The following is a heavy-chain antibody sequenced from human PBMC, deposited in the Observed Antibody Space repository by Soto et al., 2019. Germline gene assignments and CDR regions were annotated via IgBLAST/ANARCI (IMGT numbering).Heavy chain of an antibody. D-gene: IGHD5-12*01. J-gene: IGHJ4*02. CDR1: GFTFSSYW. V-gene: IGHV3-7*05. CDR3: ARDKQVGATIFDY. Sequence: EVHLVESGGGLVQPGGSLRLSCAASGFTFSSYWMSWVRQAPGKGLEWVANIKQGGREKYYVDSVKGRFTISRDNAKNSLYLQVNSLRAEYTAVYYCARDKQVGATIFDYWGQGTLVTVSS. CDR2: IKQGGREK.